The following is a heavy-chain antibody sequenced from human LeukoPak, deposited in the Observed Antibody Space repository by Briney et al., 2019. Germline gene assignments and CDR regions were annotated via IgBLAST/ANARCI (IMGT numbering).Heavy chain of an antibody. J-gene: IGHJ6*02. D-gene: IGHD2-2*01. V-gene: IGHV1-2*02. Sequence: ASVKVSCKASGYTFTGYYMHRVRQAPGQGLEWMGWINPNSGGTNYAQKFQGRVTMTRDTSISTAYMELSRLRSDDTAVYYCARALVVPAAIRARMDVWGQGTTVTVSS. CDR1: GYTFTGYY. CDR3: ARALVVPAAIRARMDV. CDR2: INPNSGGT.